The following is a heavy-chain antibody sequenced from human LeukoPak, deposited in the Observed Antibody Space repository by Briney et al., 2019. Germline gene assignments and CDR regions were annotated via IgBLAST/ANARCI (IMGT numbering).Heavy chain of an antibody. CDR1: GDSISTSKSY. D-gene: IGHD6-13*01. Sequence: SETLSLTCTVSGDSISTSKSYWGWIRQPPLKGLEWIGNIYPSGTTYYNPSLKTRVTISVDTSKNQFSLKLSSVTAADTAVYFCARAYSSSWYFNWFDPWGQGTLVTVS. CDR2: IYPSGTT. V-gene: IGHV4-39*07. J-gene: IGHJ5*02. CDR3: ARAYSSSWYFNWFDP.